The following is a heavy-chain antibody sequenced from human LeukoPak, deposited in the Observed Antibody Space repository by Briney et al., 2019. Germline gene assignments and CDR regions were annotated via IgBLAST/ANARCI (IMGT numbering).Heavy chain of an antibody. CDR3: ARDEFVFSRVVVPAAMGDYYGSGSYPSDY. Sequence: ASVKVSCKASGYTFTSYGISWVRQAPGQGLEWMGWINPNSGGTNYAQKFQGRVTMTRDTSISTAYMELSRLRSDDTAVYYCARDEFVFSRVVVPAAMGDYYGSGSYPSDYWGQGTLVTVSS. D-gene: IGHD2-2*01. J-gene: IGHJ4*02. CDR1: GYTFTSYG. V-gene: IGHV1-2*02. CDR2: INPNSGGT.